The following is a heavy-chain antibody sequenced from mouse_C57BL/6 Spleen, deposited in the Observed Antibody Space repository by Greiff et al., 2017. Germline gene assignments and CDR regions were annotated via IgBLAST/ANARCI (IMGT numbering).Heavy chain of an antibody. D-gene: IGHD2-4*01. J-gene: IGHJ3*01. CDR3: AREDGSYDYDDGGAWFAY. CDR2: IYPRDGST. Sequence: QVQLQQSGPELVKPGASVKLSCKASGYTFTSYDINWVKQRPGQGLEWIGWIYPRDGSTKYNEKFKGKATLTVDTSSSTAYMELHSLTSEDSAVYFCAREDGSYDYDDGGAWFAYWGQGTLVTVSA. V-gene: IGHV1-85*01. CDR1: GYTFTSYD.